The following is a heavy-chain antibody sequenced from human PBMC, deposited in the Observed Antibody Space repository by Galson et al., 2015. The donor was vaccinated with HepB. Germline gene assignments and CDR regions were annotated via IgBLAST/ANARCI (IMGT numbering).Heavy chain of an antibody. CDR3: ARARASRRYDFWREASWFDP. D-gene: IGHD3-3*01. J-gene: IGHJ5*02. Sequence: SLRLSCAASGFTFSSYAMHWVRQAPGKGLEWVAVISYDGSNKYYADSVKGRFTISRDNSKNTPYLQMNSLRAADTAVYYCARARASRRYDFWREASWFDPWGQGTLVTVSS. CDR1: GFTFSSYA. CDR2: ISYDGSNK. V-gene: IGHV3-30-3*01.